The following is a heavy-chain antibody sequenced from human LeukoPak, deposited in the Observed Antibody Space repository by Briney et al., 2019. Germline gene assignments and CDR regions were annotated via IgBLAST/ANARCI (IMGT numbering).Heavy chain of an antibody. J-gene: IGHJ6*02. CDR2: IYHNGTS. Sequence: PSGTLSLTCAVSVGSISSGNWWSWVRQSPGKGLEWIGEIYHNGTSNNNPSLKSRVTISADTFKNHFSLKLTSVTAADTAVYYCATAPMLRGEGGEHYKYGMDVWGQGTTVIVSS. D-gene: IGHD3-10*01. CDR1: VGSISSGNW. CDR3: ATAPMLRGEGGEHYKYGMDV. V-gene: IGHV4-4*02.